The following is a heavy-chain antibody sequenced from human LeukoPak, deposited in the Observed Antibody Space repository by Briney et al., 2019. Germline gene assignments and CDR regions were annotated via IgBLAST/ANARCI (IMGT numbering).Heavy chain of an antibody. CDR3: ARTGDHAFDI. J-gene: IGHJ3*02. Sequence: GGSLRLSCAASGFTFTNHWMNWVRQAPGKGLEWVAIIKQDGSEKYYVDSVKGRFTISRDNAKNSLYLQTNSLRAEDTAVYYCARTGDHAFDIWGQGTMVTVSS. CDR2: IKQDGSEK. CDR1: GFTFTNHW. V-gene: IGHV3-7*03. D-gene: IGHD7-27*01.